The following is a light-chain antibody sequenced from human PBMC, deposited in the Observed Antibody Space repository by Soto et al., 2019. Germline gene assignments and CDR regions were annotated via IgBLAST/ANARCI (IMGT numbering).Light chain of an antibody. V-gene: IGKV3-20*01. CDR1: QSVSNN. CDR3: QQYATSPWT. Sequence: EIVLTRSPGTLSLSPGERATLSCRASQSVSNNLAWYQQKPGQAPRLLIFGASSRATGIPDRFSGRGSGTDFTLTISRLEPEDFAVYCCQQYATSPWTFGQGTKVEIK. CDR2: GAS. J-gene: IGKJ1*01.